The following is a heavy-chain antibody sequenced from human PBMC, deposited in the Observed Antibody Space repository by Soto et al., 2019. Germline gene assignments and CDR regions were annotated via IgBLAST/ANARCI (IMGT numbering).Heavy chain of an antibody. CDR1: GGSISSSSYY. CDR3: ARQSGIAAAGTDYYYGMDV. CDR2: IYYSGST. Sequence: SETLSLTCTVSGGSISSSSYYWGWIRQPPGKGLEWIGSIYYSGSTYYNPSLKSRVTISVDTSKNQFSLKLSSVTAADTAVYYCARQSGIAAAGTDYYYGMDVWGQGTTVTVS. V-gene: IGHV4-39*01. J-gene: IGHJ6*02. D-gene: IGHD6-13*01.